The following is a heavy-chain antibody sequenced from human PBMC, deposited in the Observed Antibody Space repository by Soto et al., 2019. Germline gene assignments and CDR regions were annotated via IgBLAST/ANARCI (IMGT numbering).Heavy chain of an antibody. J-gene: IGHJ5*02. CDR1: GGSISSYY. V-gene: IGHV4-59*01. CDR3: ARCRYDFWSGYPNWFHP. D-gene: IGHD3-3*01. CDR2: IYYSGST. Sequence: PSETLSLTCTVSGGSISSYYWSWIRQPPGKGLEWIGYIYYSGSTNYNPSLKSRVTISVDTSKNQFSLKLSSVTAADTAVYYCARCRYDFWSGYPNWFHPWGQGTLVTVSS.